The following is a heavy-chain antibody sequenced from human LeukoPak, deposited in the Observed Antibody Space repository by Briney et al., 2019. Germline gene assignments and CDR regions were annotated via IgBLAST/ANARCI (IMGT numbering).Heavy chain of an antibody. J-gene: IGHJ4*02. CDR3: VRDRELNY. V-gene: IGHV4-61*01. Sequence: PSETLSLTCTVSGGSVGSGSYYWSWIRQPPGKGLEWIGYVYYSGSTNYNPSLKSRVTISVDTSKNQFSLKLSSVTAADTAVYYCVRDRELNYWGQGTLVTVSS. CDR1: GGSVGSGSYY. CDR2: VYYSGST. D-gene: IGHD1-7*01.